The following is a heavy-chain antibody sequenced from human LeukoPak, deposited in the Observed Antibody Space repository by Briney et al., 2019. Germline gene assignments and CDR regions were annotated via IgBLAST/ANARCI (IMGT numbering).Heavy chain of an antibody. CDR3: AREESGGYFDY. J-gene: IGHJ4*02. D-gene: IGHD2-8*02. CDR2: INPTGTGT. CDR1: GYTXTNYY. Sequence: ASVKVSCKASGYTXTNYYMHWVRQAPGQGLEWIGLINPTGTGTNYAQKFRGRVTMTRDTSTTTVYMELSSLRSEDTAVYYCAREESGGYFDYWGQGILVAVSS. V-gene: IGHV1-46*01.